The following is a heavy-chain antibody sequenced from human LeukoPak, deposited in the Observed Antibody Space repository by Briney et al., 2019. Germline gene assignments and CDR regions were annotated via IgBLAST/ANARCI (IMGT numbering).Heavy chain of an antibody. Sequence: GGSLRLSCAASGFTFSSYAMHWVRQAPGKGLEWVAVISYDGSNKYYADSVKGRFTISRDNSKNTLYLQMNSLRPEDTAVYYCARGRYYHDNWGQGTLVTVSS. V-gene: IGHV3-30-3*01. CDR1: GFTFSSYA. D-gene: IGHD3-10*01. CDR3: ARGRYYHDN. CDR2: ISYDGSNK. J-gene: IGHJ4*02.